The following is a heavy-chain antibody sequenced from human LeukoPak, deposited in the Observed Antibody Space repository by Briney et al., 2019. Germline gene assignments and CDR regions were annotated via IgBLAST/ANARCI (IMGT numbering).Heavy chain of an antibody. CDR2: IYYTGST. J-gene: IGHJ1*01. CDR3: ARGPPFAS. V-gene: IGHV4-31*03. CDR1: GASITSDDFY. D-gene: IGHD3-16*01. Sequence: SQTLSLTCTVSGASITSDDFYWNWIRQHPGKGLEWIGYIYYTGSTYYNSSLKSRVTISIDTSKKQFSLNLSSVTAADTAVYYCARGPPFASWGQGTLVTVSS.